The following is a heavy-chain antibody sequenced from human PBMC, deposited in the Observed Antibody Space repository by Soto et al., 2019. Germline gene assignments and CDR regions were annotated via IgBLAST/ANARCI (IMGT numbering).Heavy chain of an antibody. CDR2: LSRSGGAT. CDR1: GFNTRFYS. CDR3: SKGEMSTIRNSFDP. V-gene: IGHV3-23*01. Sequence: EVQLLESGGGLVQPGGSLTLSCTASGFNTRFYSMSWFRQTPGKGLEWVAALSRSGGATYYADSVRGRFTISRDASKDTLFLQMSNLRAEDTALYYCSKGEMSTIRNSFDPWGQGTLVTVSS. J-gene: IGHJ5*02. D-gene: IGHD1-7*01.